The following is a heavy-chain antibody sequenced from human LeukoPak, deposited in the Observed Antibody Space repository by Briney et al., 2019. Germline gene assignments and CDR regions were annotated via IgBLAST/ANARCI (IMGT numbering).Heavy chain of an antibody. D-gene: IGHD7-27*01. CDR2: ISNTGSTI. Sequence: GGSLRLSCAASGFTFSTFEMNWVRQAPGKGLEWVSYISNTGSTIYYADSVKGRFTISRDSTKNLLYLLMNSLRDDDTAVHYCVRESITGDRDFDYWGQGTLITVSS. V-gene: IGHV3-48*03. CDR3: VRESITGDRDFDY. CDR1: GFTFSTFE. J-gene: IGHJ4*02.